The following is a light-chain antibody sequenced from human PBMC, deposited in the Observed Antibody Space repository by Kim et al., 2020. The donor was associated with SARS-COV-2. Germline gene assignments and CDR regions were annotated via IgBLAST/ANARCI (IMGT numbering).Light chain of an antibody. CDR2: DVT. J-gene: IGLJ2*01. CDR1: SSDVGSYNY. CDR3: NSYTSSSTRV. Sequence: QSALTQPASVSGSPGQSITISCTGTSSDVGSYNYVSWYQQHPDKAPKLIIYDVTTRPSGVSNRFSGSKSGNTASLTISGLQAEDEADYYCNSYTSSSTRVFGGGTQLTVL. V-gene: IGLV2-14*03.